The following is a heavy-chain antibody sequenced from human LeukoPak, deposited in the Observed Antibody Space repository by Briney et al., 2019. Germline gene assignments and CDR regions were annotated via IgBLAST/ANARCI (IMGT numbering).Heavy chain of an antibody. CDR1: GGSINNYY. D-gene: IGHD6-13*01. Sequence: PSETLSLTCTVSGGSINNYYWSWIRQPPGKGLEWIGYIYYGGSTNYNPSLKSRVTISVDTSKNQFSLKLSSVTAADTAVYYCARQGDPEPGIAAAGHDHWGQGTLVTVSS. J-gene: IGHJ4*02. CDR3: ARQGDPEPGIAAAGHDH. CDR2: IYYGGST. V-gene: IGHV4-59*08.